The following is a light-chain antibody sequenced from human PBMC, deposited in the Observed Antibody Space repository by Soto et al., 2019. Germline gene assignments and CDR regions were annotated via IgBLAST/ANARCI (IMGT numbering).Light chain of an antibody. J-gene: IGLJ1*01. Sequence: QSALTQPPSVSGSPGQSVTISCTGSESDFASHNSVSWYQQAPGTAPKLIIFEVNNRPSGVPDRFSESKSGTTASLTISGLRPEDEDDYYCSSYISSITSHVFGTGTKVTVL. CDR1: ESDFASHNS. CDR3: SSYISSITSHV. CDR2: EVN. V-gene: IGLV2-18*02.